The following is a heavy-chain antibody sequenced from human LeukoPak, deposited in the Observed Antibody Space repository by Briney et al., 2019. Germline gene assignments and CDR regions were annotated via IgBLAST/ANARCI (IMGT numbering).Heavy chain of an antibody. J-gene: IGHJ4*02. CDR1: GYTFTGYY. Sequence: GASVKVSCKASGYTFTGYYMHWVRQAPGQGLEWMGWINPNSGGTNYAQKFQGRVTMTRDTSISTAYMELRRLSSVTAADTAVYCCARISVAGTAPDYWGQGTLVTVSS. CDR2: INPNSGGT. D-gene: IGHD6-19*01. CDR3: ARISVAGTAPDY. V-gene: IGHV1-2*02.